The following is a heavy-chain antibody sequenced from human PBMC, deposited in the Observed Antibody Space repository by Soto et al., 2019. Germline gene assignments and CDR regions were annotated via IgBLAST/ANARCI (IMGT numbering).Heavy chain of an antibody. V-gene: IGHV3-30-3*01. J-gene: IGHJ4*02. CDR3: AREGAQGYYYDSSGYPDY. CDR2: ISYDGSNK. D-gene: IGHD3-22*01. Sequence: PGGSLRLSCAASGFTFSSYAMHWVRQAPGKGLEWVAVISYDGSNKYYADSVKGRFTITRDNSKNTLYLQMNSLRAEDTAVYYCAREGAQGYYYDSSGYPDYWGQGTLVTVSS. CDR1: GFTFSSYA.